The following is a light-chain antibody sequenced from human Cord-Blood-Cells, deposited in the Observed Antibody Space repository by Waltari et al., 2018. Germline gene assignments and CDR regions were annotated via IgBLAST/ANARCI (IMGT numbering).Light chain of an antibody. CDR1: SSDVGGYNY. CDR3: SSYTSSSTLV. V-gene: IGLV2-14*01. CDR2: EVS. Sequence: QSALTQPASVSGSPGQSITISCTGTSSDVGGYNYVSWYQQHPGKAPKLLIYEVSNRASGVSKRFSGSKSGNTASLTISGLQAEDEADYYCSSYTSSSTLVFGTGTKVTVL. J-gene: IGLJ1*01.